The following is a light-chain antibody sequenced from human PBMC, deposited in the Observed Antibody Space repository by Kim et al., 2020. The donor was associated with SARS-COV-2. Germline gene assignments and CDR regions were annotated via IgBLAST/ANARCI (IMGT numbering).Light chain of an antibody. CDR1: RLGDKY. J-gene: IGLJ2*01. CDR2: QDT. CDR3: QAWDSSIVRV. Sequence: SYELTQPPSVSVSPGQTASITCSGDRLGDKYACWYQQKPGQSPVLVIYQDTKRPSGIPERFSGSNSGNTATLTISGTQAMDEADYYCQAWDSSIVRVFGG. V-gene: IGLV3-1*01.